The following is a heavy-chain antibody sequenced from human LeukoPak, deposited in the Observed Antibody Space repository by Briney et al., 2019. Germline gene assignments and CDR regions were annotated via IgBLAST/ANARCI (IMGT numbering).Heavy chain of an antibody. V-gene: IGHV4-59*08. CDR3: ARHRYSSGWSDYDY. D-gene: IGHD6-19*01. CDR1: GGSISSYY. J-gene: IGHJ4*02. CDR2: IYYSGST. Sequence: SETLSLTCSVSGGSISSYYWTWIRQPPEKGLEWIGYIYYSGSTRYNPSFESRVTMSVDTSKNQFSLNLSSVTAADTAVYYCARHRYSSGWSDYDYWGQGILVTVSS.